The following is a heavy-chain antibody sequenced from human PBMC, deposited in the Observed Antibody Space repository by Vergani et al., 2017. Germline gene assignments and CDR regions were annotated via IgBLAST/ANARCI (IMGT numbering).Heavy chain of an antibody. D-gene: IGHD6-19*01. CDR3: ARHSTVEWLVKLGWIDP. CDR2: IYYSGST. Sequence: QLQLQESGPGLVKPSATLSLTCSVSGASIRSSNYYWGWIRRPPGKGLEWIASIYYSGSTYYNPSLKSRVTISVDTSKNQFSLKLSSVTAADTAVYFCARHSTVEWLVKLGWIDPWGQGSLVTVSS. J-gene: IGHJ5*02. CDR1: GASIRSSNYY. V-gene: IGHV4-39*01.